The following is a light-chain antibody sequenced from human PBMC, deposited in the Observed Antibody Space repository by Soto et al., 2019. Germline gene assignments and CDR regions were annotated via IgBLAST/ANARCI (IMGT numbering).Light chain of an antibody. Sequence: EDVFTQSPCTLSLSPGERATLSCRASQSISNNFLAWYQQTRGQAPRLLIFDASSRASGIPDRFSGSVSGTDFKLTINRLKPEDFAVYYCQQYGSSPWTFGQGTKVDNK. V-gene: IGKV3-20*01. CDR3: QQYGSSPWT. CDR1: QSISNNF. CDR2: DAS. J-gene: IGKJ1*01.